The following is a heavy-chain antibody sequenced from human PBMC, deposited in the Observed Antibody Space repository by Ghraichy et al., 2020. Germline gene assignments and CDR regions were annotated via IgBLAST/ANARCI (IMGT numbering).Heavy chain of an antibody. CDR3: ARVAAATVTSPYDYYYYMDV. Sequence: GGSLRLSCAASGFTFSDYYMSWIRQAPGKGLEWVSYISSSSSYTNHADSVKGRFTISRDNAKNSLYLQMNSLRAEDTAVYYCARVAAATVTSPYDYYYYMDVWGQGTTVTVSS. CDR1: GFTFSDYY. CDR2: ISSSSSYT. J-gene: IGHJ6*03. D-gene: IGHD4-11*01. V-gene: IGHV3-11*06.